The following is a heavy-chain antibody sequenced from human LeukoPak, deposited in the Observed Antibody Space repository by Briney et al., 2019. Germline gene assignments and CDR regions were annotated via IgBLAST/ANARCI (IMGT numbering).Heavy chain of an antibody. CDR2: ISASGTLT. CDR1: GFSFSSYE. D-gene: IGHD3-16*02. J-gene: IGHJ4*02. CDR3: ARVQYTFGGVIAPDY. Sequence: GGSLRLSCAASGFSFSSYEMNWVRQAPGKGLEWISYISASGTLTHYADSVEGRFTISRDNAKNSLYLQMNSLRAEDTAVYYCARVQYTFGGVIAPDYWGQGTLVTVSS. V-gene: IGHV3-48*03.